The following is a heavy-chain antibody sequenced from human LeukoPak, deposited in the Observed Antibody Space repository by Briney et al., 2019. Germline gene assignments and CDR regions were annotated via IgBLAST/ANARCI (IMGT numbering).Heavy chain of an antibody. J-gene: IGHJ5*02. V-gene: IGHV1-69*13. CDR3: ARDGTGVDILTGYWSGDINWFDP. CDR2: IIPIFGTA. CDR1: GYSFTSNY. D-gene: IGHD3-9*01. Sequence: SVKVSCKASGYSFTSNYIHWVRQAPGQGLEWMGGIIPIFGTANYAQKFQGRVTITADESTSTAYMELSSLRSEDTAVYYCARDGTGVDILTGYWSGDINWFDPWGQGTLVTVSS.